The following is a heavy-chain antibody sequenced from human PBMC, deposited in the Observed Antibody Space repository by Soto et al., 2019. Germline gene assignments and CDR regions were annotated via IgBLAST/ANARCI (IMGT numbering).Heavy chain of an antibody. V-gene: IGHV4-61*01. Sequence: SETLSLTCTVSGASVSSGSYYWTWVRQPPGKGLEWIGYIYYNGNTNYNPSLKSRVTISVDTSKNQFSLSLTSVTTADTAVYYCARGYGPPDNWGPGTLVTVSS. D-gene: IGHD4-17*01. J-gene: IGHJ4*02. CDR2: IYYNGNT. CDR1: GASVSSGSYY. CDR3: ARGYGPPDN.